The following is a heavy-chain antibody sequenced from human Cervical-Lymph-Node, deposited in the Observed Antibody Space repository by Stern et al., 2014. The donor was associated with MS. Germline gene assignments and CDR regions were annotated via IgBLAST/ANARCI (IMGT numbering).Heavy chain of an antibody. CDR2: ISAYNGNT. D-gene: IGHD6-6*01. Sequence: QMQLVQSGAEVKKPGASVKVSCKASGYTFTSYGISWVRQAPGQGLEWMGWISAYNGNTNYAQKLQGRVTMTKDTSTNPAYLELRSLRSADTAVYYCARGGSIAARLFDPWGQGTLVTVSS. CDR3: ARGGSIAARLFDP. J-gene: IGHJ5*02. V-gene: IGHV1-18*01. CDR1: GYTFTSYG.